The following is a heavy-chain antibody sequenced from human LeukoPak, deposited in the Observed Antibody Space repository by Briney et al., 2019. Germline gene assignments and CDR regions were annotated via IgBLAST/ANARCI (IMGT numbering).Heavy chain of an antibody. D-gene: IGHD6-19*01. CDR3: ARLHLVSSGWYPMADS. J-gene: IGHJ4*02. Sequence: SETLSLTCAVYGGSFSGYYWSWIRQPPGKGLEWIGEINHSGSTNYTPSLKSRVTMSVDTSKNQFSLKLSSVTAADTAVYYCARLHLVSSGWYPMADSWGQGTLVTVSS. CDR2: INHSGST. CDR1: GGSFSGYY. V-gene: IGHV4-34*01.